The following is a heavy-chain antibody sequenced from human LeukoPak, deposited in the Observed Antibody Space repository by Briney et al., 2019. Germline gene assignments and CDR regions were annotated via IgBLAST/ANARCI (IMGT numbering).Heavy chain of an antibody. J-gene: IGHJ4*02. CDR1: GYTLTELS. CDR3: ATNGQWGATLDY. D-gene: IGHD1-26*01. Sequence: ASVKVSCKVSGYTLTELSMHWVRQAPGKGLEWMGGFDPEDGETIYAQKFQGRVTMTEDTSTDTAYMELSSLRSEDTAVYYCATNGQWGATLDYWGQGTLVTVSS. CDR2: FDPEDGET. V-gene: IGHV1-24*01.